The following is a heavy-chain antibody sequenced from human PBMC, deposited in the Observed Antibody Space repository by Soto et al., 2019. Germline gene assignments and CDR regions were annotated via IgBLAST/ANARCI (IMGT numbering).Heavy chain of an antibody. D-gene: IGHD6-19*01. CDR1: GGSISSSSYY. CDR2: IYYSGST. CDR3: ATPQTYSSGWYSPTALFDY. Sequence: SETLSLTCTVSGGSISSSSYYWGWIRQPPGKGLEWIGSIYYSGSTYYNPSLKSRVTISVDTSKNQFSLKLSSVTAADTAVYYCATPQTYSSGWYSPTALFDYWGQGTLVTVST. J-gene: IGHJ4*02. V-gene: IGHV4-39*01.